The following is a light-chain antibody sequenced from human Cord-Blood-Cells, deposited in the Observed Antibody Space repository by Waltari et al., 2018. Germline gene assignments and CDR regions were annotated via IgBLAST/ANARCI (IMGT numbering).Light chain of an antibody. J-gene: IGKJ3*01. CDR2: DAS. CDR1: QSVSSY. CDR3: QQRSNWPPGIT. Sequence: EIVLTQSPATLSLSPGERATLSCRASQSVSSYLAWYQQKPGQAPRLLIYDASNRATGIPARFSGSASGTDFTLTISSLEPEDFAVYYCQQRSNWPPGITFGPGTKVDIK. V-gene: IGKV3-11*01.